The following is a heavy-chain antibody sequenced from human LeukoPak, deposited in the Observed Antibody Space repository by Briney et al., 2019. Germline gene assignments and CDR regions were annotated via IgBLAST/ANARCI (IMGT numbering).Heavy chain of an antibody. J-gene: IGHJ4*02. CDR1: GFTFSSYE. V-gene: IGHV3-48*03. CDR3: ARDLPLLNRITGMPVAFDY. Sequence: GGSLRLSCAASGFTFSSYEMNWVRQAPGKGLEWASYISSSGSTIYYADSVKGRFTISRDNAKNSLYLQMNSLRAEDTAVYYCARDLPLLNRITGMPVAFDYWGQGTLVTVSS. CDR2: ISSSGSTI. D-gene: IGHD1-20*01.